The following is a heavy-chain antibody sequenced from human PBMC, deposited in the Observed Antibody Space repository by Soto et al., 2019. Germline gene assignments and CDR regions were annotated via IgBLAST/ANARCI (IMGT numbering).Heavy chain of an antibody. V-gene: IGHV3-66*01. J-gene: IGHJ6*02. CDR2: IYSGGST. CDR3: AREYGDYPYYYYAMDV. Sequence: ELQLVESGGGLVQPGGSLRLSCAASGFTVSSNYMSWVRQAPGKGLEWVSVIYSGGSTYYADSVKGRFTISRDNSKNTLYLQMNSLRAEDTAVYYCAREYGDYPYYYYAMDVWGQGTTVTVSS. D-gene: IGHD4-17*01. CDR1: GFTVSSNY.